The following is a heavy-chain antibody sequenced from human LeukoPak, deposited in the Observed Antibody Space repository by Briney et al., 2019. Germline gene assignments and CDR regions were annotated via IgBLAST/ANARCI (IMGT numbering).Heavy chain of an antibody. Sequence: SETLSLTCAVSGYSISSGYYWGWIRQPPGKGLEWIGSIYHSGSTYYNPSLKSRVTISVDTSKNQFSLKLSSVTAADTAVHYCARGISSMIGNSNYFDYWGQGTLVTVSS. CDR1: GYSISSGYY. CDR3: ARGISSMIGNSNYFDY. D-gene: IGHD3-10*02. CDR2: IYHSGST. J-gene: IGHJ4*02. V-gene: IGHV4-38-2*01.